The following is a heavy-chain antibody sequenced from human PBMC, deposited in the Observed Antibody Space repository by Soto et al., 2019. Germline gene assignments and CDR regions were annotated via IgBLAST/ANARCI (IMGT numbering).Heavy chain of an antibody. CDR3: ARAYCSSTSCLFDY. D-gene: IGHD2-2*01. CDR2: IIPILGIA. Sequence: QVQLVHSGAEVKKPGSSVKVSCKASGGTFSSYTISWVRQAPGQGLEWMGRIIPILGIANYAQKFQGRVTITADKSTSTAYMELSSLRSEDTAVYYCARAYCSSTSCLFDYWGQGTLVTVSS. V-gene: IGHV1-69*02. CDR1: GGTFSSYT. J-gene: IGHJ4*02.